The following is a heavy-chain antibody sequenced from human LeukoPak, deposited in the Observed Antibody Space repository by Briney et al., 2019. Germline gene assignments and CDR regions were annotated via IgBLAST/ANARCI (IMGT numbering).Heavy chain of an antibody. Sequence: SETLSLTCTVSGGSVSSGSYYWSWIRQPPGKGLEWIGYIYYSGSTNYNPSLKSRVTISVDTSKNQFSLKLSSVTAADTAVYYCARANVWFGELLPFDYWGQGTLVTVSS. CDR1: GGSVSSGSYY. V-gene: IGHV4-61*01. CDR3: ARANVWFGELLPFDY. J-gene: IGHJ4*02. CDR2: IYYSGST. D-gene: IGHD3-10*01.